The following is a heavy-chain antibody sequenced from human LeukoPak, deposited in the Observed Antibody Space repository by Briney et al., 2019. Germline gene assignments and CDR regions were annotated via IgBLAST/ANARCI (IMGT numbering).Heavy chain of an antibody. CDR2: IWYDGSNK. Sequence: AGGSLRLSCAASGFAFSSYGMHWVRQAPGKGLEWVAVIWYDGSNKYYADSVKGRFTISRDNSKNTLYLQMNSLRAEDTAVYYCASERGVCSSTSCYVGYYGMDVWGQGTTVTVSS. D-gene: IGHD2-2*01. J-gene: IGHJ6*02. CDR3: ASERGVCSSTSCYVGYYGMDV. CDR1: GFAFSSYG. V-gene: IGHV3-33*01.